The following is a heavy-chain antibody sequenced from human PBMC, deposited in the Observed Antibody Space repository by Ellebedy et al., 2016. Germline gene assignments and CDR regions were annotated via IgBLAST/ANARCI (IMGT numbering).Heavy chain of an antibody. D-gene: IGHD3-10*01. Sequence: GGSLRLXXAASGFTFSNAWMNWVRQAPGKGLEWVGRIKSKTDGGTTDYAAPVKGRFTISRDDSKNTLYLQMNSLKTEDTAVYYCAILRSGTSTKLDYWGQGTLVTVSS. CDR3: AILRSGTSTKLDY. CDR1: GFTFSNAW. J-gene: IGHJ4*02. CDR2: IKSKTDGGTT. V-gene: IGHV3-15*01.